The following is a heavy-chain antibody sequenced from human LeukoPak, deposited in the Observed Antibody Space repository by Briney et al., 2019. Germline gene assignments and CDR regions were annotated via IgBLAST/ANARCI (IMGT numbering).Heavy chain of an antibody. CDR1: GFTFSSYA. J-gene: IGHJ4*02. V-gene: IGHV3-23*01. Sequence: GGSLRLSCAASGFTFSSYAMSWVRQAPGKGLEWVSAISGSGGSTYYADSVKGRFTISRDNAKNSLYLQMNSLRAEDTAVYYCARDSFPLYYYGSGSYFDYWGQGTLVTVSS. CDR2: ISGSGGST. CDR3: ARDSFPLYYYGSGSYFDY. D-gene: IGHD3-10*01.